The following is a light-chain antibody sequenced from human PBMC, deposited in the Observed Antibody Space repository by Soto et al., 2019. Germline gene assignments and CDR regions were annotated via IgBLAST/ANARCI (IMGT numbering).Light chain of an antibody. V-gene: IGKV1-5*01. J-gene: IGKJ4*01. CDR3: QQYKRSSPT. CDR2: DAS. CDR1: QSISSW. Sequence: DIQMTQSPSTLSASVGDRVTITCRASQSISSWLAWYQQKPGKAPKLLIYDASSVESGVPSRFSGSGSGTVSPLTISSLQPDDFATYYRQQYKRSSPTFGRGTKVEIK.